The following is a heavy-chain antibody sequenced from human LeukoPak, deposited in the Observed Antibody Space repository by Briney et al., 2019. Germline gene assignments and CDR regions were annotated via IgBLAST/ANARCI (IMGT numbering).Heavy chain of an antibody. Sequence: ASVKVSCKASGGTFSSYAISWVRQAPGQGLEWMGGIIPIFGTANYAQKFQGRVTITTDESTSTAYMELSSLRSEDTAVYYCARGMAAAGTPPGFDYWGQGTLVTVSS. J-gene: IGHJ4*02. V-gene: IGHV1-69*05. CDR2: IIPIFGTA. D-gene: IGHD6-13*01. CDR1: GGTFSSYA. CDR3: ARGMAAAGTPPGFDY.